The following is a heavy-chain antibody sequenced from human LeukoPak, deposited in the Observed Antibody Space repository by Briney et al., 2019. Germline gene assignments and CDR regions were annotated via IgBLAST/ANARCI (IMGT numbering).Heavy chain of an antibody. Sequence: EASVKVSCKASGYTFTSYGISWVRQAPGQGLEWMGWISAYNGNTNYAQKLQGRVTMTTDTSTSTAYMELRSLRSDDTAAYYCARDLTIRSYGDYVRWFDPWGQGTLVTVSS. CDR2: ISAYNGNT. CDR1: GYTFTSYG. J-gene: IGHJ5*02. D-gene: IGHD4-17*01. V-gene: IGHV1-18*01. CDR3: ARDLTIRSYGDYVRWFDP.